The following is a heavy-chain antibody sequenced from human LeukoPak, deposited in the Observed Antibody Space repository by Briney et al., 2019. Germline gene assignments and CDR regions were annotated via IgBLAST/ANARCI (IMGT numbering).Heavy chain of an antibody. CDR2: IYYSGST. J-gene: IGHJ4*02. D-gene: IGHD6-19*01. V-gene: IGHV4-39*01. CDR1: GGSISTSSYY. Sequence: SETLSLTCTVSGGSISTSSYYWGWIRQPPGKGLEWIGTIYYSGSTYYNPSLKSRVTISVDTSKNQFSLRLSSVTAADAAVYYCARQGPYTSGWNGDFWGQGTLVTVSS. CDR3: ARQGPYTSGWNGDF.